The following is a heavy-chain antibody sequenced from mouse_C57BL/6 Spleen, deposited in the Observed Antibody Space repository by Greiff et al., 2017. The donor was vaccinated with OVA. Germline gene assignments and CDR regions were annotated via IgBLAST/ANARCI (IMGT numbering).Heavy chain of an antibody. CDR2: ISSGSSTI. CDR1: GFTFSDYG. J-gene: IGHJ4*01. D-gene: IGHD3-3*01. CDR3: ARRDEDYAMDY. V-gene: IGHV5-17*01. Sequence: EVKLEESGGGLVKPGGSLKLSCAASGFTFSDYGMHWVRQAPEKGLEWVAYISSGSSTIYYADTVKGRFTISRDNAKNTLFLQMTSLRSEDTAMYYCARRDEDYAMDYWGQGTSVTVSS.